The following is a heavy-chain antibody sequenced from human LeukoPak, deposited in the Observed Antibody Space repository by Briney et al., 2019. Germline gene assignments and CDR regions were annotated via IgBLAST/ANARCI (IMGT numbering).Heavy chain of an antibody. Sequence: GGSLRLSCAASGFTFSSYGMHWVRQAPGKGLEWVAFIRYDGSNKYYADSVKGGFTISRDNSKNTLYLQMNSLRAEDTAVYYCAKDYGAQADYWGQGTLVTVSS. J-gene: IGHJ4*02. V-gene: IGHV3-30*02. CDR3: AKDYGAQADY. CDR2: IRYDGSNK. CDR1: GFTFSSYG. D-gene: IGHD4-17*01.